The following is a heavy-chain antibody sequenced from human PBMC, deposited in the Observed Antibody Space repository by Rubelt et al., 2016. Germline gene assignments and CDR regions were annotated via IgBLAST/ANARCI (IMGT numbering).Heavy chain of an antibody. CDR1: GYTFTSYA. CDR3: ARSKDTAMVTDADWYFDL. V-gene: IGHV1-3*01. J-gene: IGHJ2*01. CDR2: INAGNGNP. D-gene: IGHD5-18*01. Sequence: QVQLVQSGAVVKKPGASVKVSCKASGYTFTSYAMHWVRQAPGQRLEWMGWINAGNGNPKYSQKFQGRVTITRDTSASTAYMGLSSLRSEDTAVYYCARSKDTAMVTDADWYFDLWGRGTLVTVSS.